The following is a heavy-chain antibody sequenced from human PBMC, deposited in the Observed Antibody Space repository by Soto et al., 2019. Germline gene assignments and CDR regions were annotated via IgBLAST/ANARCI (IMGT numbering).Heavy chain of an antibody. CDR3: ARRTTGXPPADGGS. J-gene: IGHJ5*02. CDR1: GFTFSDHY. D-gene: IGHD1-1*01. V-gene: IGHV3-72*01. CDR2: IRNIASSYTY. Sequence: EVQLVESGGDLVQPGGSLRLSCAVSGFTFSDHYMDWVRQXXXXXXXXXGRIRNIASSYTYDYAASVKGRFTISRXDXKXSLYXKXNXXXXXXXAXYYWARRTTGXPPADGGSWGQGTLVTVSS.